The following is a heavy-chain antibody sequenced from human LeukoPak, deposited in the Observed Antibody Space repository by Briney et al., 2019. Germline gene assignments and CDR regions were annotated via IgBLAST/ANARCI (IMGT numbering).Heavy chain of an antibody. D-gene: IGHD6-25*01. Sequence: GGSLRLSCAASGFTFSSYWMSWVRQAPGKGLEWVANIKQDGSEKYYVDSVKGRFTISRDNAKNSLYLQMNSLRAEDTAVYHCAAATLAAIFDYWGQGTLVTVSS. V-gene: IGHV3-7*01. J-gene: IGHJ4*02. CDR3: AAATLAAIFDY. CDR1: GFTFSSYW. CDR2: IKQDGSEK.